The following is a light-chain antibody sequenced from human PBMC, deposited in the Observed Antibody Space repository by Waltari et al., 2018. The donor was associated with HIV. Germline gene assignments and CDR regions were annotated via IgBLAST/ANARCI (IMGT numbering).Light chain of an antibody. V-gene: IGLV3-10*01. Sequence: SYELTHPPSVSVSPGQTARLTSPGRSLPSKHAHWYQQKSGQAPVLVISEDDKRPSGIPDRFSASTSGTMATLTISGARVEDEGDYFCHSIDSSGNRVFGGGTKVTVL. J-gene: IGLJ2*01. CDR3: HSIDSSGNRV. CDR2: EDD. CDR1: SLPSKH.